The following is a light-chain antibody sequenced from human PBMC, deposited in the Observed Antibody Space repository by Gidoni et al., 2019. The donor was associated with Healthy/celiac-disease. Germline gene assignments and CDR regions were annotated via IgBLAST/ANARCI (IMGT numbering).Light chain of an antibody. Sequence: DIVMTQFPLSLPVTPGEPASISCRSSQSLLHSNGYNYLDWYLQKPEQSPQLLIYLGSNRASGVPDRCSGSGSGTDFSLKISKVEAEDVGVYYCMQALQTPRTFGPGTKVDIK. J-gene: IGKJ3*01. CDR3: MQALQTPRT. CDR1: QSLLHSNGYNY. V-gene: IGKV2-28*01. CDR2: LGS.